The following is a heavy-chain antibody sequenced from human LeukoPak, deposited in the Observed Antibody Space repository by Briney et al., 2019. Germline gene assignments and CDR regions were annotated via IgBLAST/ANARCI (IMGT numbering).Heavy chain of an antibody. V-gene: IGHV4-61*08. J-gene: IGHJ5*02. D-gene: IGHD6-19*01. CDR2: VYYSGGT. Sequence: PSETLSLTCAVSGGSISSGAYSWSWIRQPPRKGLEWIGYVYYSGGTYYNPSLKSRVTISVDTSKNQFSLKLSSETAADTAVYYCARVYSGYSSGWYRVYWDNWFDPWGQGTLVTVSS. CDR3: ARVYSGYSSGWYRVYWDNWFDP. CDR1: GGSISSGAYS.